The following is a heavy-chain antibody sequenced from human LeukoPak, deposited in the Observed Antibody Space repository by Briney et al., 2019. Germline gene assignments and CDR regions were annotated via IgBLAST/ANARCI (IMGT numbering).Heavy chain of an antibody. J-gene: IGHJ4*02. CDR3: ARFSEDEAGNFDY. CDR1: GFTLSDYY. Sequence: PGGSLRLSCAASGFTLSDYYMSWIRQAPGKGLEWLSYISSSANTIYYADSVKGRFTIPKDNAKNSLYLQMNSLRAEDTAVYYCARFSEDEAGNFDYWGQGTLVTVSS. CDR2: ISSSANTI. D-gene: IGHD6-13*01. V-gene: IGHV3-11*04.